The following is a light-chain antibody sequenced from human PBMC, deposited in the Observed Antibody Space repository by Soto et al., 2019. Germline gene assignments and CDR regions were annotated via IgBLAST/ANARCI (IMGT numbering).Light chain of an antibody. CDR2: TVS. CDR1: QSVVYSDGNAY. J-gene: IGKJ1*01. V-gene: IGKV2-30*01. Sequence: DVVMTQSPPSLPVTLGQPASISCRSSQSVVYSDGNAYLNWFQQRPGQSPRRLIYTVSNRDSGVPDRFSGGGSGTDFTLKISRVEAEDVGIYYSMQGTYWPPTFGQGTKVEI. CDR3: MQGTYWPPT.